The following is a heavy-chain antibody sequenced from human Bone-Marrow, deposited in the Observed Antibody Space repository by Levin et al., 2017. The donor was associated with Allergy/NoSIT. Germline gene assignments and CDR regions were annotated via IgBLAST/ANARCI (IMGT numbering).Heavy chain of an antibody. CDR3: AREFGGSGWSSVDY. CDR2: ITRGGDRT. J-gene: IGHJ4*02. Sequence: LSLTCAASGFTFNNYAMDWVRQAPGEGLEWVSAITRGGDRTYYADSVKGRFTISRDNSKNTVFLQMRSLRAEDTAVYYCAREFGGSGWSSVDYWGQGTLVTVSS. CDR1: GFTFNNYA. V-gene: IGHV3-23*01. D-gene: IGHD6-19*01.